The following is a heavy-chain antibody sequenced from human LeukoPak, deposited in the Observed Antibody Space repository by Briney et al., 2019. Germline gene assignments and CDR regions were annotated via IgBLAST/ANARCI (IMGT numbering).Heavy chain of an antibody. V-gene: IGHV4-59*01. D-gene: IGHD6-13*01. CDR2: IYYSGST. CDR3: ARTIAAAATDPGYFDY. J-gene: IGHJ4*02. CDR1: GGSISSYY. Sequence: SETLSLTCTVSGGSISSYYWSWIRQPPGKGLEWIGYIYYSGSTNYNPSLKSRVTISVDTSKNQFSLKLSSVTAADTAAYYCARTIAAAATDPGYFDYWGQGTLVTVSS.